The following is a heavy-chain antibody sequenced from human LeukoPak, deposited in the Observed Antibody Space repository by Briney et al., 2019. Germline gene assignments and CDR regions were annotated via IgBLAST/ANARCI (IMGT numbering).Heavy chain of an antibody. V-gene: IGHV3-23*01. Sequence: PLRCLRPSSAPSRFGSTIYAMSSGCQAPREGLEWVSSISQNSGIYYTDSVKGRVTISSDNSKKTLFLQMNSLRAEDTAVYYCAKDRSGYGSSYDCDYGGQGTLVPVSS. CDR1: RFGSTIYA. J-gene: IGHJ4*02. D-gene: IGHD6-13*01. CDR2: ISQNSGI. CDR3: AKDRSGYGSSYDCDY.